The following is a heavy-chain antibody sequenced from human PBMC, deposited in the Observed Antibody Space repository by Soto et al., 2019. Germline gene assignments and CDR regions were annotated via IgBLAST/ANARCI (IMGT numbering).Heavy chain of an antibody. V-gene: IGHV3-48*03. D-gene: IGHD3-3*01. Sequence: GGSLRLSCAASGFTFSSYEMNWVRQAPGKGLEWVSYISSSGSTIYYADSVKGRFTISRDNAKNSLYLQMNSLRAEDTAVYYCARASHGWSGYYFDYWGQGTLVTVSS. CDR2: ISSSGSTI. CDR3: ARASHGWSGYYFDY. CDR1: GFTFSSYE. J-gene: IGHJ4*02.